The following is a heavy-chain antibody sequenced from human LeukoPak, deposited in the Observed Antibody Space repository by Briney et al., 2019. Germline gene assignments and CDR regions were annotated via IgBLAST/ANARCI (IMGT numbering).Heavy chain of an antibody. D-gene: IGHD3-9*01. CDR3: ARSPHILTGENFDY. Sequence: ASVKVSCKTSGYSFTDYYMHWVRQAPGQGLEWMGWINPNHGDTNYAQKFQDRVSMTRDTSINTAYMHLSRLRSADTAVYYCARSPHILTGENFDYWGQGTLLTVSS. CDR2: INPNHGDT. V-gene: IGHV1-2*02. CDR1: GYSFTDYY. J-gene: IGHJ4*02.